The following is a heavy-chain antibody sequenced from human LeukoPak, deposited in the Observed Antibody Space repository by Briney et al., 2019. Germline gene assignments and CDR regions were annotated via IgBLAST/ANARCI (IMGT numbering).Heavy chain of an antibody. CDR3: ARDPASPVPFDS. J-gene: IGHJ4*02. V-gene: IGHV3-7*05. CDR1: GFTFSDHW. Sequence: GGSLRLSCAASGFTFSDHWMSWVHQAPGKGLEWVANIKADGSEKLYVDSVKGRFTISRDNAKKSVYLQMNSLRAEDTAVYYCARDPASPVPFDSWGQGTLVTVSS. CDR2: IKADGSEK.